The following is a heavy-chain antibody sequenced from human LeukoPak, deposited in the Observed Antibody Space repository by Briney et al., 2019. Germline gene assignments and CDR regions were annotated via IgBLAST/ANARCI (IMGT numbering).Heavy chain of an antibody. V-gene: IGHV3-21*01. CDR1: GFTFSSCT. CDR2: IISSSSYI. Sequence: GGSLRLSCAASGFTFSSCTMNWVRQAPGKGLEWVSSIISSSSYIYYADSVKGRFTISRDNAKNSLYLQMNSLRAEDTVVYYCARGPYYYDSSRNIYFDYWGQGTLVTVSS. CDR3: ARGPYYYDSSRNIYFDY. J-gene: IGHJ4*02. D-gene: IGHD3-22*01.